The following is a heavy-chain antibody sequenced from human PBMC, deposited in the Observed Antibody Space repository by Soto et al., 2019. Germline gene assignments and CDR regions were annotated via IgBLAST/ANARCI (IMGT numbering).Heavy chain of an antibody. CDR2: ISGSGGST. V-gene: IGHV3-23*01. J-gene: IGHJ6*03. CDR3: AKFRTVTTTRPRHYYYYMDV. CDR1: GFTFSSYA. D-gene: IGHD4-17*01. Sequence: GGSLRLSCAASGFTFSSYAMSWVRQAPGKGLEWVSAISGSGGSTYYADSVKGRFTISRDNSKNTLYLQMNSLGAEDTAVYYCAKFRTVTTTRPRHYYYYMDVWGKGTTVTVSS.